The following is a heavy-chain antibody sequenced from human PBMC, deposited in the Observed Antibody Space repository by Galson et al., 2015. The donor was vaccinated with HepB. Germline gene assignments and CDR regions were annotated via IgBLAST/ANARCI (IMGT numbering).Heavy chain of an antibody. CDR2: ISYDGSNK. CDR3: ARDGYNQAHAFDI. J-gene: IGHJ3*02. CDR1: GFTFSSYA. Sequence: CAASGFTFSSYAMHWVRQAPGKGLEWVAVISYDGSNKYYADSVKGRFTISRDNSKNTLYLQMNSLRAEDTAVYYCARDGYNQAHAFDIWGQGTMVTVSS. V-gene: IGHV3-30-3*01. D-gene: IGHD5-24*01.